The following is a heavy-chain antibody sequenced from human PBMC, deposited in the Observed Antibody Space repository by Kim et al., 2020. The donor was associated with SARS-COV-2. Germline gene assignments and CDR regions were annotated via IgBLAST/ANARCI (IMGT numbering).Heavy chain of an antibody. CDR3: VVYSSSFGMDV. J-gene: IGHJ6*02. V-gene: IGHV4-39*01. CDR2: T. D-gene: IGHD6-6*01. Sequence: TDYHPSLQSRVTISVDTSKNQFSRKLSSVTAADTAVYYCVVYSSSFGMDVWGQGTTVTVSS.